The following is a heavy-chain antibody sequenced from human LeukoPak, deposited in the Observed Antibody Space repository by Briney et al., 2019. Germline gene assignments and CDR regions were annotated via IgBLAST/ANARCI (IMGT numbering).Heavy chain of an antibody. D-gene: IGHD1-26*01. CDR3: ARDFIDWYFDL. J-gene: IGHJ2*01. V-gene: IGHV3-7*01. CDR1: GFTFSSYW. CDR2: IKQDGSEK. Sequence: GGFLRLSCAASGFTFSSYWMSWVRQAPGKGLEWVANIKQDGSEKYYADSVKGRFTISRDNAKNSLYLQMNSLRAEDTAVYYCARDFIDWYFDLWGRGTLVTVSS.